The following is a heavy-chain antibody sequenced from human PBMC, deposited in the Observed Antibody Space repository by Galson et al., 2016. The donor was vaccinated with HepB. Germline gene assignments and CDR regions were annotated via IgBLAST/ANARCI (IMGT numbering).Heavy chain of an antibody. CDR3: ATINGSGSNNSGYFDL. V-gene: IGHV1-24*01. J-gene: IGHJ2*01. CDR2: FDPEEGET. CDR1: GYTVTELS. D-gene: IGHD3-10*01. Sequence: SVKVSCKVSGYTVTELSMHWVRQAPGKGLEWMGGFDPEEGETIYAQTFQGRVKVTEDTSTNTAYMELSSLRSEDTAVYYCATINGSGSNNSGYFDLWGRGTRVTVSS.